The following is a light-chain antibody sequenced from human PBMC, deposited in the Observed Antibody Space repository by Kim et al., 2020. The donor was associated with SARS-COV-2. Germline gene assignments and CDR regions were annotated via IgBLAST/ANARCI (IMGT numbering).Light chain of an antibody. CDR2: GAS. Sequence: SAGGRASLACMASQSVSNDLAWYQQKPGQAPRHLIYGASTRATGIPARFSGSGSGTEFTLTISSLQSEDFAVYYCQQYNKWPPWTFGQGTKVDIK. CDR1: QSVSND. J-gene: IGKJ1*01. V-gene: IGKV3-15*01. CDR3: QQYNKWPPWT.